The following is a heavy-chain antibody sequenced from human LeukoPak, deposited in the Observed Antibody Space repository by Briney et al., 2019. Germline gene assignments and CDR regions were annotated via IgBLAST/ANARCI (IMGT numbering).Heavy chain of an antibody. J-gene: IGHJ3*02. D-gene: IGHD1-26*01. V-gene: IGHV4-38-2*02. CDR1: GYSISSGYY. Sequence: PETLSLTCTVSGYSISSGYYWGWIRQPPGKGLEWIGSIYHSGSTYYNPSLKSRVTISVDTSKNQFSLKLSSVTAADTAVYYCARTTGRDAFDIWGQGTMVTVSS. CDR2: IYHSGST. CDR3: ARTTGRDAFDI.